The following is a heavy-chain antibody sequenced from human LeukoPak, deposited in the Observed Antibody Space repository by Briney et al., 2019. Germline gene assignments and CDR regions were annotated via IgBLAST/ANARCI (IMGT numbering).Heavy chain of an antibody. J-gene: IGHJ4*02. D-gene: IGHD2-2*02. CDR3: ARPPHSCSSTSCYSQY. CDR2: ISYDGSNK. Sequence: GGSLRLSCAASGFTFSSYGMHWVRQAPGKGLEWVAIISYDGSNKYYADSVKGRFTISRDNSKNTLYLQMNSLRAEDTAVYFCARPPHSCSSTSCYSQYWGQGTLVTVS. CDR1: GFTFSSYG. V-gene: IGHV3-30*03.